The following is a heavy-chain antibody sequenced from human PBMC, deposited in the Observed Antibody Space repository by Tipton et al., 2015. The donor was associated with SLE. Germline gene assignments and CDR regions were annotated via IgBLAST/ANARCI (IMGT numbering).Heavy chain of an antibody. CDR1: GFTFSSYE. D-gene: IGHD5-24*01. Sequence: GSLRLSCAASGFTFSSYEMNWVRQAPGEGLEWVSYISGSGNTTYYADSVKGRFTISRDNSKNSLYLQMNSLKTEDTALYYCTRAPRDGYNQIDYWGQGTLVTVSS. J-gene: IGHJ4*02. CDR3: TRAPRDGYNQIDY. V-gene: IGHV3-48*03. CDR2: ISGSGNTT.